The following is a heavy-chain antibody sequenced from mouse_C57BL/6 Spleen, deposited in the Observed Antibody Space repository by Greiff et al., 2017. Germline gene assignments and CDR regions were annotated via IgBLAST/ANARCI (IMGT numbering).Heavy chain of an antibody. CDR3: TTLGAY. CDR1: GFKFTSYW. V-gene: IGHV1-5*01. D-gene: IGHD4-1*01. J-gene: IGHJ3*01. Sequence: EVQLQQSGAVLAKPGASVKMSCKTSGFKFTSYWMHWVKQRPGQGLEWIGAIYPGNGDTSYNQKFKGKANLTAVTSASTAYMKLSSLTNEDSSVYYGTTLGAYWGQGTLVTVSA. CDR2: IYPGNGDT.